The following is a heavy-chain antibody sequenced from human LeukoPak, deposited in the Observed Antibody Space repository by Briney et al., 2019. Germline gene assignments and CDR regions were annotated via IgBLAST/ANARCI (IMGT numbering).Heavy chain of an antibody. CDR1: GGSISSYY. CDR3: ARRCSSWLSYNWFDP. D-gene: IGHD6-13*01. J-gene: IGHJ5*02. CDR2: IYYSGST. Sequence: SETLSLTCTVSGGSISSYYWSWIRQPPGKGLEWIGYIYYSGSTNYNPSLKSRVTISVDTSKNQFSLKLSSVTAADTAVYYCARRCSSWLSYNWFDPWGQGTLVTVS. V-gene: IGHV4-59*08.